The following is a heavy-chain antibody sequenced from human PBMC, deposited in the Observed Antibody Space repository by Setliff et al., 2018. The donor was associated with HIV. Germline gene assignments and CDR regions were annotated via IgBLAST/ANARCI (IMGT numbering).Heavy chain of an antibody. CDR2: ITSTGSTI. V-gene: IGHV3-48*01. CDR3: ARDCRVGWVFTYGMDV. CDR1: GFTFSDCS. Sequence: GSLRLSCAASGFTFSDCSMNWVRQAPGKGLEWISYITSTGSTIFYADSVKGRFTISRDNDKNSVHLQMTSLRAEDTAVYYCARDCRVGWVFTYGMDVWGQGTLVTVSS. D-gene: IGHD6-13*01. J-gene: IGHJ6*02.